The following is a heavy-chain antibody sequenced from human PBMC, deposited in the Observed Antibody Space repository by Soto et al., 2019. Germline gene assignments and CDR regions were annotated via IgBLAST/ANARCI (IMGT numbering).Heavy chain of an antibody. D-gene: IGHD1-26*01. V-gene: IGHV1-69*01. CDR1: GGTFSSYA. CDR2: SIPSFGTA. CDR3: ARDRDYIVGATVRYYYGMDV. Sequence: QVQLVQSGAEVKKPGSSVKVSCKASGGTFSSYAISWVRQAPGQGLEWMGGSIPSFGTANYAQEFQGRVTITADESTSTAYMELSSLRSEDTAVYYCARDRDYIVGATVRYYYGMDVWGQGTTVTVSS. J-gene: IGHJ6*02.